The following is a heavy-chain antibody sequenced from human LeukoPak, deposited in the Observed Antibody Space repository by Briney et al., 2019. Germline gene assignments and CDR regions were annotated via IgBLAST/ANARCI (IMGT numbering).Heavy chain of an antibody. CDR2: FDPEDGET. V-gene: IGHV1-24*01. J-gene: IGHJ3*02. CDR1: GYTLTELS. CDR3: ATGVRRTGYYEARNDAFDI. Sequence: ASVKVSCKVSGYTLTELSMHWVRPAPGKGLEWMGGFDPEDGETIYAQKFQGRVTMTEDTSTDTAYMELSSLRSEDTAVYYCATGVRRTGYYEARNDAFDIWGQGTMVTVSS. D-gene: IGHD3/OR15-3a*01.